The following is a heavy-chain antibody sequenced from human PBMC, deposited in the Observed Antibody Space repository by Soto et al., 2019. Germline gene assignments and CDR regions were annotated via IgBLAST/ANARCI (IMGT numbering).Heavy chain of an antibody. CDR1: GGTFSSYA. CDR2: IIPIFGTA. V-gene: IGHV1-69*01. Sequence: QVQLVQSGAEVKKPGSAVKVACNASGGTFSSYAISLVRPAPGQGREWMGGIIPIFGTANYAQKFQGRVTITADESTSTAYMELSSLRSEDTAVYDCASFRQQLVVTKNWFDHWGQGTLVTVSS. D-gene: IGHD6-13*01. CDR3: ASFRQQLVVTKNWFDH. J-gene: IGHJ5*02.